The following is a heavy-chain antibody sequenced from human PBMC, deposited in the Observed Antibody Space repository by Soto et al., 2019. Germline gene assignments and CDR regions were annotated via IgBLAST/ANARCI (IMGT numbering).Heavy chain of an antibody. D-gene: IGHD2-15*01. CDR2: IIPIFGTA. J-gene: IGHJ4*02. V-gene: IGHV1-69*01. CDR1: GCTFSSYA. Sequence: QVQLVQSGAEVKKPGSSVKVSCKASGCTFSSYAISWVRQAPGQGLEWMGGIIPIFGTANYAQKFQGRVTITADESTSTAYMELSSLRSEDTAVYYCARDRGICSGGSCYSFLDYWGQGTLVTVSS. CDR3: ARDRGICSGGSCYSFLDY.